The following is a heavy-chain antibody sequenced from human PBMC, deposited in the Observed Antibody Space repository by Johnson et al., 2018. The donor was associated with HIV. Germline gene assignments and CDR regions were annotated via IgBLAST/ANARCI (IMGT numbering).Heavy chain of an antibody. CDR2: IWYDGNNK. Sequence: QEQLVESGGGVVQPGKSLRLSCAASGFTFSSYGMHWVRQAPGKGLQWVAAIWYDGNNKYYGDSVKGRFTVSRDNSKNTLYLQMNSLRAEDTAIYYCAKSPAKDHGGNSGAFAIWGQGTMVTVSS. CDR3: AKSPAKDHGGNSGAFAI. D-gene: IGHD4-23*01. CDR1: GFTFSSYG. V-gene: IGHV3-33*06. J-gene: IGHJ3*02.